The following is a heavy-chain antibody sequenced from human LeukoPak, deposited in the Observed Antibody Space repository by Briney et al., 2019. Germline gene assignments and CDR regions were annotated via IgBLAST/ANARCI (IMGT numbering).Heavy chain of an antibody. CDR3: ARGGSSGYYYG. J-gene: IGHJ4*02. CDR1: GGSISSYY. CDR2: MYTSGST. D-gene: IGHD3-22*01. V-gene: IGHV4-4*07. Sequence: SETLSLTCNVSGGSISSYYWSWIRQPAGKGLEWTGRMYTSGSTNYNPSLKSRVTMSADTSKNQFSLKLSSVTAADTAVYYCARGGSSGYYYGWGQGTLVTVSS.